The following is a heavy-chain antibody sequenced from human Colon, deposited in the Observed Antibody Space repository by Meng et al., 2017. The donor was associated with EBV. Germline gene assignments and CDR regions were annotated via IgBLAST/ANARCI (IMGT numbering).Heavy chain of an antibody. CDR2: IYRGGGT. V-gene: IGHV4-4*02. J-gene: IGHJ4*02. CDR1: GGSIRTSYW. CDR3: ARVRVIPAAVGFDY. Sequence: VQLPGSGLGSGWPSGTLSLTCAVSGGSIRTSYWWSWVRQPPGKGLEWIGEIYRGGGTNYNPSFKSRVTISVDTSNNHFSLKLSYVTAADTAVFYCARVRVIPAAVGFDYWGQGTLVTVSS. D-gene: IGHD2-2*01.